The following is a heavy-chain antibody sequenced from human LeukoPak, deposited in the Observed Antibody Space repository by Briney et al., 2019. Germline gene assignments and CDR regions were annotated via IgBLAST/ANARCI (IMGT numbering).Heavy chain of an antibody. D-gene: IGHD1-20*01. CDR1: GGSFSGYY. CDR3: ARVGYNWNQSNDY. Sequence: PSETLSFTCAVYGGSFSGYYWSWVRQPPGKGLEWIGEINHSGSTNYNPSLKTRVTISVDTSKNQFSLKLSSVPAADTAVYYCARVGYNWNQSNDYWGQGTLVTVSS. J-gene: IGHJ4*02. V-gene: IGHV4-34*01. CDR2: INHSGST.